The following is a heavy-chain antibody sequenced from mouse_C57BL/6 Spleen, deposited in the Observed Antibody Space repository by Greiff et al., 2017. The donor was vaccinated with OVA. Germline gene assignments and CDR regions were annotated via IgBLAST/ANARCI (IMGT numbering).Heavy chain of an antibody. D-gene: IGHD1-1*01. CDR2: ILPGSGST. Sequence: VQLQQSGAELMKPGASVKLSCKATGYTFTGYWIEWVKQRPGHGLEWIGEILPGSGSTNYNEKFKGKATFTADTSSNTAYMQLSSLTTEDSAIYYCARSALNYDGSSYVGWFAYWGQGTLVTVSA. CDR1: GYTFTGYW. CDR3: ARSALNYDGSSYVGWFAY. V-gene: IGHV1-9*01. J-gene: IGHJ3*01.